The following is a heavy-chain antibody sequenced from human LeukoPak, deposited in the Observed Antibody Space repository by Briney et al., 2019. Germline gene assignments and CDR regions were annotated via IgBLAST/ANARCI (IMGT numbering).Heavy chain of an antibody. CDR3: AGGGGGFHFDY. V-gene: IGHV1-2*02. Sequence: ASVKVSCKTSGYSFTAHYIHWVRQAPGQGLEWMGWINPNSDGTSYAQKFQGRVTMTRDTSINTVYMELNRLTSDDTAVYYCAGGGGGFHFDYWGQGTPVTVSS. D-gene: IGHD3-16*01. CDR2: INPNSDGT. CDR1: GYSFTAHY. J-gene: IGHJ4*02.